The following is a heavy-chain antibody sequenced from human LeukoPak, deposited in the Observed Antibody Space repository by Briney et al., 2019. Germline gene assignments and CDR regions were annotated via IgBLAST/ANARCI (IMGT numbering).Heavy chain of an antibody. Sequence: GGSLRLSCAASGFTFDDYTMHWVRQAPGKGLEWVSLISWDGGSTYYADSVKGRFTISRDNNKNSLYLQMNSLRTEDTALYYCAKDIGQDRISPGFDYWGQGTLVTVSS. CDR1: GFTFDDYT. V-gene: IGHV3-43*01. CDR2: ISWDGGST. D-gene: IGHD1-14*01. J-gene: IGHJ4*02. CDR3: AKDIGQDRISPGFDY.